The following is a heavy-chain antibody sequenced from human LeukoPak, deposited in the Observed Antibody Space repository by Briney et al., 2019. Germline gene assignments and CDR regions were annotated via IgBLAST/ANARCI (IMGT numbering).Heavy chain of an antibody. CDR3: ATDGGSSWSFDY. J-gene: IGHJ4*02. Sequence: ASVKVSCKVSGYTLTESSMHWVRQAPGKGLEWMGGFDPEDGETIYAQKFQGRVTMTEDTSTDTAYMELSSLRSEDTAVYYCATDGGSSWSFDYWGQGTLVTVSS. CDR2: FDPEDGET. CDR1: GYTLTESS. D-gene: IGHD6-13*01. V-gene: IGHV1-24*01.